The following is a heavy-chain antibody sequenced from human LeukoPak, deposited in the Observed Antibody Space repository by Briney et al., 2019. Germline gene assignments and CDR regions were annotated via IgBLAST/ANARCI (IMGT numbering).Heavy chain of an antibody. CDR3: ARDSDHDILTGYAYYYMDV. CDR2: IYTSGST. Sequence: SETLSLTCTVSGGSISNYYWSWIRQPAGKGLEWIGRIYTSGSTNYNPSLKSRVTMSVDTSKNQFSLKLSSVTAADTAVYYCARDSDHDILTGYAYYYMDVWGKGTTVTVSS. D-gene: IGHD3-9*01. CDR1: GGSISNYY. J-gene: IGHJ6*03. V-gene: IGHV4-4*07.